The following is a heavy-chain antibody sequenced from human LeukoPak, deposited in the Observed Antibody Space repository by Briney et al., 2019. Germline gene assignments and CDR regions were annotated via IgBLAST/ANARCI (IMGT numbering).Heavy chain of an antibody. Sequence: GASVKVSCKASGYTFTGYYMHWARQAPGQGLEWMGWINPNSGGTNYAQKFQGRVTMTRDTSISTAYMELSRLRSDDTAVYYCARDAGKHYYDSSGYSLWGQGTLVTVSS. CDR2: INPNSGGT. CDR1: GYTFTGYY. J-gene: IGHJ4*02. CDR3: ARDAGKHYYDSSGYSL. D-gene: IGHD3-22*01. V-gene: IGHV1-2*02.